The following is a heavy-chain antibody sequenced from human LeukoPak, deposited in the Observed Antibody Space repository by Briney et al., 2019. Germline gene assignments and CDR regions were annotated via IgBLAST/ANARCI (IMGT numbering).Heavy chain of an antibody. CDR3: ARAPYPYYYESSGYFAH. CDR1: GFAFSSYA. V-gene: IGHV3-30*04. J-gene: IGHJ1*01. Sequence: PGGSLRLSCVSSGFAFSSYAMHWIRQAPGKGLEWLALITYDGSVKYYLDSVRGRFTISRDNSKNTLYLQMNSLKTEDTAVYACARAPYPYYYESSGYFAHWGQGTRVTVSS. CDR2: ITYDGSVK. D-gene: IGHD3-22*01.